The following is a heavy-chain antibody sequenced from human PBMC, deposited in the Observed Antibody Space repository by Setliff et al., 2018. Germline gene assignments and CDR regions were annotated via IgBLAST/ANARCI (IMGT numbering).Heavy chain of an antibody. V-gene: IGHV5-51*01. CDR3: ARRADGYNDFFDS. CDR1: GFRFTSHW. Sequence: GESLKISCQGSGFRFTSHWIGWVRQMPGKGLEWMGLIWPGDSDTKYSPSFQGRVTISADKSINTAYLEWSSLQASDTAMYYCARRADGYNDFFDSWGQGTRVTVSS. CDR2: IWPGDSDT. J-gene: IGHJ4*02. D-gene: IGHD6-25*01.